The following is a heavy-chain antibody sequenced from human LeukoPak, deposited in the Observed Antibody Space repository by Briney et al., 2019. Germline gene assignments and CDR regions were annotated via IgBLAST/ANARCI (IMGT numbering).Heavy chain of an antibody. CDR1: GGSISSYY. Sequence: SETLSLTCTVSGGSISSYYWSWIRQPPGKGLEWIGYIYYSGSTNYNPSLKSRVTLSIDTSKNQFSLKLSSVTAADTAVYYCARLLRQTSVGPDLYYFDYWGQGTLVTVSS. CDR2: IYYSGST. CDR3: ARLLRQTSVGPDLYYFDY. V-gene: IGHV4-59*08. D-gene: IGHD2-2*02. J-gene: IGHJ4*02.